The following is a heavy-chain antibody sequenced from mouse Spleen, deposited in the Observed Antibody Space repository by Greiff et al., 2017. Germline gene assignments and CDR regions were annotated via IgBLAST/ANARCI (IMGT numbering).Heavy chain of an antibody. D-gene: IGHD2-4*01. V-gene: IGHV5-9-3*01. CDR3: ASYDYDGTWFAY. CDR2: ISSGGSYT. J-gene: IGHJ3*01. Sequence: EVQLVESGGGLVKPGGSLKLSCAASGFTFSSYAMSWVRQTPEKRLEWVATISSGGSYTYYPDSVKGRFTISRDNAKNTLYLQMSSLRSEDTAMNYCASYDYDGTWFAYWGQGTLVTVSA. CDR1: GFTFSSYA.